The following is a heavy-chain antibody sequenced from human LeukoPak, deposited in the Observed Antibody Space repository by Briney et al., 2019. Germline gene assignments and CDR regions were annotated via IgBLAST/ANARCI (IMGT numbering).Heavy chain of an antibody. J-gene: IGHJ3*02. CDR2: IKEDGSQE. CDR1: GLTLSDDW. V-gene: IGHV3-7*01. CDR3: ARDRTYYDDASAYYDALDI. Sequence: GGSLRLSGAASGLTLSDDWMTWVRQAPGKGLEWVANIKEDGSQENYVDSVKGRFTISRDNAKNSLYLQMNSLRAEDTAVYYCARDRTYYDDASAYYDALDIWGQGTMVTVSS. D-gene: IGHD3-22*01.